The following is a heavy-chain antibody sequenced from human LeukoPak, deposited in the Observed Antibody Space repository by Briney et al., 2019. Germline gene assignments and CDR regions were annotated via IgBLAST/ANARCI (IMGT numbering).Heavy chain of an antibody. D-gene: IGHD3-3*01. J-gene: IGHJ5*02. CDR3: AYDFWSGYPPNWFDP. CDR1: GGSISSSSYY. CDR2: IYYSGST. V-gene: IGHV4-39*07. Sequence: SSETLSLTCTVSGGSISSSSYYWGWIRQPPGKGLEWIGSIYYSGSTYYNPSLKSRVTISVDTSKNQFSLKLSSVTAADTAVYYCAYDFWSGYPPNWFDPWGQGTLVTVSS.